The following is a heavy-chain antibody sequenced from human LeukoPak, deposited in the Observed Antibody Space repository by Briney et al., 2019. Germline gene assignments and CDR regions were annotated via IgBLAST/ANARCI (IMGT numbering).Heavy chain of an antibody. J-gene: IGHJ4*02. V-gene: IGHV1-69*04. CDR1: GGTFSSYA. CDR3: ARIVPSGNY. Sequence: PVKVSCKASGGTFSSYAISWVRQAPGQGLEWMGRIIPILGIANYAQKFQGRVTITADKSTSTAYMELSSLRSEDTAVYYCARIVPSGNYWGQGTLVTVSS. D-gene: IGHD1-26*01. CDR2: IIPILGIA.